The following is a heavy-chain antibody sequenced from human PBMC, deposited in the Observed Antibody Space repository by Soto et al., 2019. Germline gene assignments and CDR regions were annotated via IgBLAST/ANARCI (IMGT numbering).Heavy chain of an antibody. Sequence: GGSLRLSXAASEFTFSNYAMSWVCQAPGKGLEWVSAISYGGGTTYYADSVKGQFAISRDNSKNTLYLQMNSLRAEDTAVYYCAKNPGYYYDSTGYHFDYWGQGTLVTVSS. V-gene: IGHV3-23*01. CDR1: EFTFSNYA. CDR3: AKNPGYYYDSTGYHFDY. J-gene: IGHJ4*02. CDR2: ISYGGGTT. D-gene: IGHD3-22*01.